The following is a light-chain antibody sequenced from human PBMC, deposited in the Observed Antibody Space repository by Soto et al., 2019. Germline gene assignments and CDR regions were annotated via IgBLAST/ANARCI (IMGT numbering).Light chain of an antibody. CDR1: SSNIGADYD. CDR3: QSYDSSLRDII. V-gene: IGLV1-40*01. Sequence: SVLTQSPSLSGAPGQRVTISCAGSSSNIGADYDVHWYQQLPGGAPKLLIYGNTNRPSGVPDRFSASKSGTSASLAITGLLPEDEGDYYCQSYDSSLRDIIFGGGTKLTVL. CDR2: GNT. J-gene: IGLJ2*01.